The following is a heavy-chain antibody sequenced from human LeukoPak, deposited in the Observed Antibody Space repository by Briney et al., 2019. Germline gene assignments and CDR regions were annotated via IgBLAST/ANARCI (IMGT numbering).Heavy chain of an antibody. J-gene: IGHJ5*02. CDR1: GFAVSSND. Sequence: GGSLRLSCAASGFAVSSNDMSWVRQAPAKGLEWISVIDSGGSTYNADSVKGRFTISKDNSKNILYLQMNSLRADDTAVYYCARGSRGFDPWGQGTLVTVSS. V-gene: IGHV3-53*01. CDR3: ARGSRGFDP. CDR2: IDSGGST.